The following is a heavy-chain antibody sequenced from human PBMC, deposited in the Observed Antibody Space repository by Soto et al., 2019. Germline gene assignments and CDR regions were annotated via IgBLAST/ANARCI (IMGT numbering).Heavy chain of an antibody. Sequence: QVQLVESGGGVVQPGRSLRLSCAASGFTFKNNGMHWVRQAPGKGLEWVAIISYHGNNQFYADSVNGRFTISRDNSNNTLYLEMNSLRPEDTAVYYCAKDLALGFWSGNYYVDHWGQRNLGSVSS. CDR1: GFTFKNNG. J-gene: IGHJ4*02. V-gene: IGHV3-30*18. CDR3: AKDLALGFWSGNYYVDH. CDR2: ISYHGNNQ. D-gene: IGHD3-3*01.